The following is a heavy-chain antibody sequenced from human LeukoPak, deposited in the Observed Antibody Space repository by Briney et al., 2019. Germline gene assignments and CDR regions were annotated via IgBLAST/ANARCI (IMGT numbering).Heavy chain of an antibody. CDR3: ARAVTVAWSERRPGYYYMDV. CDR1: GFTFDDYG. V-gene: IGHV3-21*01. J-gene: IGHJ6*03. CDR2: ISSSRSYI. Sequence: PGGSLRLSCAASGFTFDDYGMSWVRQAPGKGLEWVSSISSSRSYIYYADSVKGRFTISRDNAKNSLYLQMNSLRAEDTAIYYCARAVTVAWSERRPGYYYMDVWGKGTTVTVSS. D-gene: IGHD1-1*01.